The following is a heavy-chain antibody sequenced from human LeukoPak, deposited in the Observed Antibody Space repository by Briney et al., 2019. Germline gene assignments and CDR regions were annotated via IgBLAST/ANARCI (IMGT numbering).Heavy chain of an antibody. D-gene: IGHD3-9*01. J-gene: IGHJ4*02. CDR2: IYYSGST. Sequence: PSETLSLTCTVSGGSMSSYHWNWIRQPPGKRLEWIGDIYYSGSTNYNPSLKSRVTISVDTSKNQFSLKLSSVTAADTAVYYCARAADYDILTGYPYYFDYWGREPWSPSPQ. CDR3: ARAADYDILTGYPYYFDY. CDR1: GGSMSSYH. V-gene: IGHV4-59*01.